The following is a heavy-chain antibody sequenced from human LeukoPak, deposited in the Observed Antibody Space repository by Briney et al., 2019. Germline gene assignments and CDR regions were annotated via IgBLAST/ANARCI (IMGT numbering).Heavy chain of an antibody. D-gene: IGHD3-10*01. Sequence: GGSLRLSCTASGFTFSTCGMTWVRQAPGKGLEWVSSISGNDDGTYYADSVKGRFTISRDNSKNTLYLQMNSLRAEDTAIYYCAKRGPIYSASPGSYFDYWGQGTLVTVSS. J-gene: IGHJ4*02. CDR1: GFTFSTCG. CDR2: ISGNDDGT. V-gene: IGHV3-23*01. CDR3: AKRGPIYSASPGSYFDY.